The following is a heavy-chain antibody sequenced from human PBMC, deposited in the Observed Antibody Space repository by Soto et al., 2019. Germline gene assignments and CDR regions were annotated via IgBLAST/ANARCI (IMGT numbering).Heavy chain of an antibody. CDR2: INHSGST. CDR3: ARARTVATISNYFDY. D-gene: IGHD5-12*01. V-gene: IGHV4-34*01. CDR1: GGSFSGYY. Sequence: PSETLSLTCAVYGGSFSGYYWSWIRQPPGKGLEWIGEINHSGSTNYNPSLKSRVTISVDTSKNQFSLKLSSVTAADTAVYYCARARTVATISNYFDYWGQGTLVTVSS. J-gene: IGHJ4*02.